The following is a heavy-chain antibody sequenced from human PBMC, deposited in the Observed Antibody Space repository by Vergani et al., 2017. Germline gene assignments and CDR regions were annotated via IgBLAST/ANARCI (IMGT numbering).Heavy chain of an antibody. CDR1: GGTFSSYA. CDR2: IIPIFGTA. CDR3: ARDLDYYDSSGYQGSPSYYYYYGMDV. D-gene: IGHD3-22*01. J-gene: IGHJ6*02. V-gene: IGHV1-69*12. Sequence: QVQLVQSGAEVKKPGSSVKVSCKASGGTFSSYAISWVRQAPGQGLEWMGGIIPIFGTANYAQKFQGRVTITADESTSTAYMELSSLRSEDTAVYYCARDLDYYDSSGYQGSPSYYYYYGMDVWGQGP.